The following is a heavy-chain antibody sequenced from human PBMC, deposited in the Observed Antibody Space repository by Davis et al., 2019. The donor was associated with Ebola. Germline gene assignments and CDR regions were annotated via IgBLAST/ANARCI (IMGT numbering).Heavy chain of an antibody. CDR3: ARGGSYPGY. J-gene: IGHJ4*02. Sequence: GESLKISCAASGITFSSSWMHWVRQAPGKGLVWVSRFKSDGSSTGYADSVKGRFTISRDNAKNSLYLQMNSLRVEDTDVYYCARGGSYPGYWGQGTLVTVSS. CDR2: FKSDGSST. V-gene: IGHV3-74*01. D-gene: IGHD3-10*01. CDR1: GITFSSSW.